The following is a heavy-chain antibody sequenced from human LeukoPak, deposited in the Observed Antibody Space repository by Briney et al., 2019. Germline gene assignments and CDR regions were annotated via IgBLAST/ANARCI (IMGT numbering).Heavy chain of an antibody. D-gene: IGHD3-10*01. J-gene: IGHJ3*02. Sequence: GGSLRLSCAASGFTFSSYWMPWVRQVPGKGLVWVSRINSDGSSTSYADSVKGRFTISRDNAKNTLYVQMNSLRAEDTAVYYCSTVSGHAFDIWGRGTMVTVSS. CDR2: INSDGSST. CDR3: STVSGHAFDI. CDR1: GFTFSSYW. V-gene: IGHV3-74*01.